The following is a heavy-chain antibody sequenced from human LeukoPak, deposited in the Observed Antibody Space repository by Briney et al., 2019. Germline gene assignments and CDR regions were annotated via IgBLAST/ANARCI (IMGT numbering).Heavy chain of an antibody. CDR3: ARERYDSSGFDY. CDR1: GFTFRIYE. V-gene: IGHV3-48*03. Sequence: PGGSLRLSCAASGFTFRIYEMNGVPHAPGKGREGGSYISSSSSTIYYADSVKGRFTISRDNAKHSLYLQMNSLRAEDTAVYYCARERYDSSGFDYWGQGTLVTVSS. CDR2: ISSSSSTI. J-gene: IGHJ4*02. D-gene: IGHD3-22*01.